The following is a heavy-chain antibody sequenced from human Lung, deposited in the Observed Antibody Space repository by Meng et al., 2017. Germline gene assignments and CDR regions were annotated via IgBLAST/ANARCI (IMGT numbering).Heavy chain of an antibody. CDR2: INHSGST. CDR3: ARGPTTMAHDFDY. CDR1: GGSFSDYY. J-gene: IGHJ4*02. Sequence: QGPLQPWGERLLKPSATLALTCVVSGGSFSDYYWSWIRQTPGKGLEWIGEINHSGSTNYNPSLESRATISVDTSQNNLSLKLSSVTAADSAVYYCARGPTTMAHDFDYWGQGTLVTVSS. D-gene: IGHD4-11*01. V-gene: IGHV4-34*01.